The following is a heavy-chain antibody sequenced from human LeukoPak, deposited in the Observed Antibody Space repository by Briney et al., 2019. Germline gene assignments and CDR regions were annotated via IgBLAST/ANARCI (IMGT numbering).Heavy chain of an antibody. V-gene: IGHV4-34*01. Sequence: SETLSLTCAVYGGSFSGYYWSWIRQPPGKGLEWIGEINHSGSTNYNPSLKSRVTISVDTSKNQFSLKLSSVTAADTAVYYCARGHKTRYFDLWGRGTLVTVSS. CDR2: INHSGST. J-gene: IGHJ2*01. CDR1: GGSFSGYY. CDR3: ARGHKTRYFDL.